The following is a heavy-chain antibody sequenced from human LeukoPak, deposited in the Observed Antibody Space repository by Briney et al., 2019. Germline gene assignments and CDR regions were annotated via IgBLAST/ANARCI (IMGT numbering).Heavy chain of an antibody. CDR2: TYYRPGWYN. CDR3: SRELAWGPADY. D-gene: IGHD7-27*01. CDR1: GDSVSSNSAA. Sequence: SQTLSLTCAISGDSVSSNSAAWGWIRQSPSGGLEWLGRTYYRPGWYNDYALSVESRITINPDTSKNQVSLQLTSVTPEDTAVYYCSRELAWGPADYWGQGTLVTVSS. V-gene: IGHV6-1*01. J-gene: IGHJ4*02.